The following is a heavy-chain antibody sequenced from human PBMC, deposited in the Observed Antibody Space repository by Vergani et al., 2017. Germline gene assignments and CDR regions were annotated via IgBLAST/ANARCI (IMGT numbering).Heavy chain of an antibody. V-gene: IGHV1-46*03. CDR1: GSTFSNYY. CDR3: ARGDYVILTGYRY. D-gene: IGHD3-9*01. Sequence: VQVVQSGAEGKKSGASVKVSCKTSGSTFSNYYMHWVRQPPGQGLEWMGIINPSGGHTNYAQKFQGRVTMTRDTSTSKVYMERSSLRSEDTAIYYCARGDYVILTGYRYWGQGTLVTVSA. J-gene: IGHJ4*02. CDR2: INPSGGHT.